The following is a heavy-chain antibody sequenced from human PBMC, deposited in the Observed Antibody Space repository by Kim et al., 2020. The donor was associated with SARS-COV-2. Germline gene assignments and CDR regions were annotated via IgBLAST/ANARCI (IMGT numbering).Heavy chain of an antibody. J-gene: IGHJ4*02. CDR3: AKVKVGGMIAGV. CDR2: IYSGGSST. CDR1: GFTFSSYA. Sequence: GGSLRLSCAASGFTFSSYAMSWVRQAPGKGLEWVSVIYSGGSSTYYADSVKGRFTISRDNSKNTLYLQMNSLRAEDTAVYYCAKVKVGGMIAGVWGQGTLVTVSS. V-gene: IGHV3-23*03. D-gene: IGHD3-22*01.